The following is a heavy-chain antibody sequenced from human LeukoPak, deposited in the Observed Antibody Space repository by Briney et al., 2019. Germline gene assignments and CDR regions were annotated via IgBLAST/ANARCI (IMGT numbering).Heavy chain of an antibody. D-gene: IGHD1/OR15-1a*01. CDR3: LRYDWNNRCWFDP. V-gene: IGHV1-2*02. CDR1: GYTFTGYY. J-gene: IGHJ5*02. Sequence: GASVKVSCKASGYTFTGYYMHWVRQAPGQGLEWMGWINPNSGGTNYAQKFQGRVTLTRDTSIDTAYMELRSLTSDDTALYYCLRYDWNNRCWFDPWGQGTLVTVSS. CDR2: INPNSGGT.